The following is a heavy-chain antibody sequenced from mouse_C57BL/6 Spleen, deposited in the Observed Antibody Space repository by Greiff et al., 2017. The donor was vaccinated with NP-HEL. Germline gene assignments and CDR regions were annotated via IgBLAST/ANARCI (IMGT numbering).Heavy chain of an antibody. D-gene: IGHD2-2*01. Sequence: QVQLQQPGAELVMPGASVKLSCKASGYTFTSYWMHWVKQRPGQGLEWIGEIDPSDSYTNYNQKFKGKSTLTVDKSSSTAYMQLSSLTSEDSAVYYCARAGGVTTRDFDYWGQGTTLTVSS. CDR3: ARAGGVTTRDFDY. J-gene: IGHJ2*01. CDR2: IDPSDSYT. V-gene: IGHV1-69*01. CDR1: GYTFTSYW.